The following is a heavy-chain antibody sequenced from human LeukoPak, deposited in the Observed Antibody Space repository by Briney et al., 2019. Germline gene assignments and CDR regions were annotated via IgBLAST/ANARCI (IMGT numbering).Heavy chain of an antibody. Sequence: GGSLRLSCAASGFTFSSYSMNWVRQAPGKGLEWVSSISSSSSYIYYADSVKGRFTISRDNAKNSLYLQMNSLRAEDTALYYCARGGPVVVPATDHWGQGTLVTVSS. D-gene: IGHD2-2*01. CDR3: ARGGPVVVPATDH. V-gene: IGHV3-21*01. CDR2: ISSSSSYI. CDR1: GFTFSSYS. J-gene: IGHJ4*02.